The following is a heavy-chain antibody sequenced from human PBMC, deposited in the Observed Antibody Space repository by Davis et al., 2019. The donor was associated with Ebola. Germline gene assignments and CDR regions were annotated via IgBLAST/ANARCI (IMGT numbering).Heavy chain of an antibody. D-gene: IGHD5-24*01. Sequence: LKISCAASGFNVGSNYMSWVRQAPGKGLEWVSVIYRGGDIYYADSVRGRFTISRDNSKNTVYLQMNSLRAEDTAVYYCARGDGYNFFCHWGQGTLVTVSS. CDR2: IYRGGDI. J-gene: IGHJ1*01. V-gene: IGHV3-53*01. CDR3: ARGDGYNFFCH. CDR1: GFNVGSNY.